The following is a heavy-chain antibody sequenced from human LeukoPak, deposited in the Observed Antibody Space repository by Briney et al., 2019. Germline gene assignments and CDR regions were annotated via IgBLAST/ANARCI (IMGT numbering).Heavy chain of an antibody. CDR1: GDSISSGGYY. CDR2: IYYNGYS. D-gene: IGHD2-2*01. CDR3: ARCRGRTYGFDP. V-gene: IGHV4-31*03. J-gene: IGHJ5*02. Sequence: SETLSLTCTVSGDSISSGGYYWSWIRQHPGKGLEWIGYIYYNGYSYYNPSLKSRVDISVDTSNNQFSLSLTSATAADTAVYYCARCRGRTYGFDPWGQGTLVTVSS.